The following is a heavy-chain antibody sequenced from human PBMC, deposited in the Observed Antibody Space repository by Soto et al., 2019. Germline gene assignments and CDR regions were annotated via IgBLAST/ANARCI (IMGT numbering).Heavy chain of an antibody. CDR1: GGSFSGYY. CDR2: INHSGST. J-gene: IGHJ4*02. D-gene: IGHD5-12*01. V-gene: IGHV4-34*01. CDR3: ARGVATVVTSYFDY. Sequence: QVQLQQWGAGLLKPSETLSLTCAVYGGSFSGYYWSWILQPPGKGLEWIGEINHSGSTNYNPSLKSRVTISVDTSKNQFSLKLSSVTAADTAVYYCARGVATVVTSYFDYWGQGTLVTVSS.